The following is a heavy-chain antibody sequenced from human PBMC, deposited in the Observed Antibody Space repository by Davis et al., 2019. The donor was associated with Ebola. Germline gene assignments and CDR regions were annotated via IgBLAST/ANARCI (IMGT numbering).Heavy chain of an antibody. CDR2: ISYDGSNK. CDR3: AKGPQYSSSWDYYGMDV. D-gene: IGHD6-6*01. Sequence: PGGSLRLSCAASGFTFSSYAMHWVRQAPGKGLEWVAVISYDGSNKYYADSVKGRFTISRDNSKNTLYLQMNSLRAEDTAVYYCAKGPQYSSSWDYYGMDVWGQGTTVTVSS. J-gene: IGHJ6*02. CDR1: GFTFSSYA. V-gene: IGHV3-30-3*01.